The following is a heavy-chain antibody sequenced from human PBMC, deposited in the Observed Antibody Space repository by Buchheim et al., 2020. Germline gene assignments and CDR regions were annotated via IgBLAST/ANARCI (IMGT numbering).Heavy chain of an antibody. CDR1: GFTFSSYE. CDR3: ARDNIVVVPAANSYYYYGMDV. V-gene: IGHV3-48*03. Sequence: EVQLVESGGGLVQPGGSLRLSCAASGFTFSSYEMNWVRQAPGKGLEWVSYISSSGSTIYYADSVKGRFTISRDNAKNSLYLQMNSLRAEDTAVYYCARDNIVVVPAANSYYYYGMDVWGQGTT. D-gene: IGHD2-2*01. CDR2: ISSSGSTI. J-gene: IGHJ6*02.